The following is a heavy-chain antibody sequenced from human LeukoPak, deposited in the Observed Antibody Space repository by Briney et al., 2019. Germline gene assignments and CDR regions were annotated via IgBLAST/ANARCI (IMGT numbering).Heavy chain of an antibody. Sequence: SETLSLTCTVSGGSISSGGYYWSWIRQHPGKGLEWIGYIYYSGSTYYNPSLKSRVTISVDTSKNQFSLKLSSVTAADTAVYYCARGYGSGSYPFDYWGQGTLVTVSS. J-gene: IGHJ4*02. V-gene: IGHV4-31*03. CDR2: IYYSGST. CDR3: ARGYGSGSYPFDY. D-gene: IGHD3-10*01. CDR1: GGSISSGGYY.